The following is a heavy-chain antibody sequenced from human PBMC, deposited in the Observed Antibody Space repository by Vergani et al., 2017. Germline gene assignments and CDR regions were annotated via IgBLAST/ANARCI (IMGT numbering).Heavy chain of an antibody. CDR2: LSASDRRT. CDR1: GFSFPGYA. V-gene: IGHV3-23*01. CDR3: VRENGGMDV. J-gene: IGHJ6*02. D-gene: IGHD1-1*01. Sequence: EVQLLESGGGLVQPGGSLRLSCEASGFSFPGYAMSWVRQAPGKGLEWVSTLSASDRRTHYADSVKGRFTISRDNSKNTLYLQMNSLRAEDTAVYYCVRENGGMDVWGQGATVTVSS.